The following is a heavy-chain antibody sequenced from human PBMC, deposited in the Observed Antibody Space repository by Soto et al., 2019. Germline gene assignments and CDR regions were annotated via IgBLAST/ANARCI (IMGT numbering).Heavy chain of an antibody. CDR1: GYFFTYYY. CDR2: IYHNQGST. CDR3: AREVTYGGGSFSLGL. Sequence: ASVKVSCKTSGYFFTYYYIHRVRQAPGQGLEWMGWIYHNQGSTNSAQNFQGRVIMPSDTSINTAYMEITMLGSDDTALYYCAREVTYGGGSFSLGLWGQGTLVTVSS. J-gene: IGHJ4*02. V-gene: IGHV1-2*02. D-gene: IGHD3-10*01.